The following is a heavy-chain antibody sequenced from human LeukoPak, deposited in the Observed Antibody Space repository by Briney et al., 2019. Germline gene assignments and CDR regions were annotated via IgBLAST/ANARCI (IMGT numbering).Heavy chain of an antibody. CDR3: TRDRPHNWFDP. CDR1: EYSFVSYY. J-gene: IGHJ5*02. CDR2: IHPNDGIR. Sequence: SVKVSCKASEYSFVSYYIHWVRQAPGEGLEWAGLIHPNDGIRNYAQKFQDRVTMTVDRSTTTFYMELSSLTSEDTAVYYCTRDRPHNWFDPWGQGTLVTVSP. V-gene: IGHV1-46*01.